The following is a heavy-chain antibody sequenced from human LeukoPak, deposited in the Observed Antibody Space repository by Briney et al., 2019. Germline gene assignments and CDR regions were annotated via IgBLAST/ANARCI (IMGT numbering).Heavy chain of an antibody. CDR2: IDYSGST. Sequence: YPSETLSLTCTVSGGSISSSSYYWGWIRQPPGKGLEWIGYIDYSGSTNYNPSLKSRVTISVDTSKNQFSVKLSSVTAADTAVYYCARDSRRELLHAFDIWGQGTMVTVSS. D-gene: IGHD1-26*01. CDR1: GGSISSSSYY. CDR3: ARDSRRELLHAFDI. J-gene: IGHJ3*02. V-gene: IGHV4-61*01.